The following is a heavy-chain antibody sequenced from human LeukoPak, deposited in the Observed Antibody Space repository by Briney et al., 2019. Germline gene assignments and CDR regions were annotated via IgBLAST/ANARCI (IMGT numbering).Heavy chain of an antibody. Sequence: PGGSLRLSCAASGFTFSSYAMSWVRQAPGKGLEWVSAISGSGGSTYYADSVKGRFTISRDNSKNTLYLQMNSLRAEDTAVYYCAREGEDYYDSSGYYFDYWGQGTLVTVSS. D-gene: IGHD3-22*01. J-gene: IGHJ4*02. CDR3: AREGEDYYDSSGYYFDY. CDR2: ISGSGGST. V-gene: IGHV3-23*01. CDR1: GFTFSSYA.